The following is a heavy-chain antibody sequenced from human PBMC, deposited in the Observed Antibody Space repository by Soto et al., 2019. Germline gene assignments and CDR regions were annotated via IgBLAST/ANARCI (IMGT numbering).Heavy chain of an antibody. J-gene: IGHJ6*02. V-gene: IGHV2-5*02. CDR2: IYWDDDK. Sequence: QITLKESGPTLVKPTQTLTLTCTVSGFSLSTGGVGVGWIRQPQGKALEWLALIYWDDDKRYSPSLKSKLTISKDTSNILVVRIMTNMDPMDTATYYCAYRTDPPDLEGQFYPYYYYYGLVVWGQGTTVTVAS. CDR1: GFSLSTGGVG. CDR3: AYRTDPPDLEGQFYPYYYYYGLVV. D-gene: IGHD1-1*01.